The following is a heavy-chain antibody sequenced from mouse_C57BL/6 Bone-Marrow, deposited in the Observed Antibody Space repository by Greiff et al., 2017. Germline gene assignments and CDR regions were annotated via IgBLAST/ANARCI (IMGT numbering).Heavy chain of an antibody. CDR2: IVPGSGST. Sequence: QVQLQQSGAELMKPGASVKLSCKATGYTFTGYWIEWVKQRPGHGLEWIGEIVPGSGSTNYNEKFKGKATFTADTSSNTTYMQLSSLTTEDSAIYYCSSLGSSSYYYAMVYWGQGTTVTVSS. CDR1: GYTFTGYW. D-gene: IGHD1-1*01. V-gene: IGHV1-9*01. J-gene: IGHJ4*01. CDR3: SSLGSSSYYYAMVY.